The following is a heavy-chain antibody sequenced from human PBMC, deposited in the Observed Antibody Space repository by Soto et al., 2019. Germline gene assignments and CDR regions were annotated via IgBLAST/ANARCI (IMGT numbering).Heavy chain of an antibody. CDR1: GGSISSSSYY. J-gene: IGHJ4*02. D-gene: IGHD5-12*01. V-gene: IGHV4-39*07. CDR2: IYYSGST. CDR3: ASGGVEMATITLFDY. Sequence: PSETLSLTCTVSGGSISSSSYYWGWIRQPPGKGLEWIGYIYYSGSTYYNPSLKSRVTISVDTSKNQFSLKLSSVTAADTAVYYCASGGVEMATITLFDYWGQGTLVTVSS.